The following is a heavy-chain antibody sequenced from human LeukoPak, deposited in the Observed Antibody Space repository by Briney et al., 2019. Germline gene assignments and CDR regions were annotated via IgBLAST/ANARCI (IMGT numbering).Heavy chain of an antibody. CDR2: IIPIFGTA. CDR1: GGTFSSYA. Sequence: GASVKVSCKASGGTFSSYAISWVRQAAGQGLEWMGGIIPIFGTANYAQKFQGRVTITADESTSTAYMELSSLRSEDTAVYYCASKGYYDTPFDYWGQGALVTVSS. D-gene: IGHD3-22*01. CDR3: ASKGYYDTPFDY. V-gene: IGHV1-69*13. J-gene: IGHJ4*02.